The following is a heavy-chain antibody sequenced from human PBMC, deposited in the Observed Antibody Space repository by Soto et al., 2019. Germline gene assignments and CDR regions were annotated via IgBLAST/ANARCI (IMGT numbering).Heavy chain of an antibody. CDR3: ARGRTAMVTDWFDP. CDR1: GGSISSGGYY. Sequence: QVQLQESGPGLVKPSQTPSLTCTVSGGSISSGGYYWSWIRQHPGKGLEWIGYIYYSGSTYYNPSLKSRVTISVDTSKNQFSLKLSSVTAADTAVYYCARGRTAMVTDWFDPWGQGTLVTVSS. D-gene: IGHD5-18*01. CDR2: IYYSGST. J-gene: IGHJ5*02. V-gene: IGHV4-31*03.